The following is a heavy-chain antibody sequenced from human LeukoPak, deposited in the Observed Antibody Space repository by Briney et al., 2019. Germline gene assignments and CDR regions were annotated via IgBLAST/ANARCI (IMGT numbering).Heavy chain of an antibody. CDR1: GFTFDDYT. V-gene: IGHV3-43*01. CDR3: ATGAYCMDV. CDR2: ISWDGGST. Sequence: PGGSLRLSCAASGFTFDDYTMHWVRQAPGKGLEWVSLISWDGGSTYYADSVKGRFTISRDNSKNSLYLQMNSLRTEDTALYYCATGAYCMDVWGKGTTVTVSS. J-gene: IGHJ6*03.